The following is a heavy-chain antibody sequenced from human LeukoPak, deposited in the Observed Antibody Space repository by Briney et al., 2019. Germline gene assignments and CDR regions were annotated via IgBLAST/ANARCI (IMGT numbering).Heavy chain of an antibody. Sequence: ASVKVSCEASGYTFTSYGISWVRQAPGQGLEWMGWISAYNGNTNYAQKLQGRVTMTTDTSTSTAYMELRSLRSDDTAVYYCARDLRDTYYDFWSGYYHWFDPWGQGTLVTVSS. V-gene: IGHV1-18*01. CDR1: GYTFTSYG. J-gene: IGHJ5*02. CDR3: ARDLRDTYYDFWSGYYHWFDP. CDR2: ISAYNGNT. D-gene: IGHD3-3*01.